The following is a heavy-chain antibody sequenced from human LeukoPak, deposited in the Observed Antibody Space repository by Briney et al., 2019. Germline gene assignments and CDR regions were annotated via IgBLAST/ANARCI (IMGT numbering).Heavy chain of an antibody. CDR1: GFTFSSYS. V-gene: IGHV3-48*01. Sequence: PGGSLRLSCAASGFTFSSYSMNWVRQAPGKGLEWVSYISSSSSTIYYADSVKGRFTISRDNAKNSLYLQMNSLRVEDTAVYYCARDRCSSTSCGFDYWGQGTLVTVSS. CDR2: ISSSSSTI. CDR3: ARDRCSSTSCGFDY. J-gene: IGHJ4*02. D-gene: IGHD2-2*01.